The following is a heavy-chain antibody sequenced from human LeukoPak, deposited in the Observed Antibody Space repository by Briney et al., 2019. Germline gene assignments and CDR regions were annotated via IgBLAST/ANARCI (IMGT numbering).Heavy chain of an antibody. Sequence: ASVKVSCKASGYTFTSYYMHWVRQAPGQGLEWMGIINPSGGSTSYAQKFQSRVTMTRDTYTSTVYMELSRLRSDDRAVYYCVRTGWEPWTVYYYYYMDVWGKGTKVTVSS. CDR1: GYTFTSYY. CDR3: VRTGWEPWTVYYYYYMDV. D-gene: IGHD1-26*01. CDR2: INPSGGST. J-gene: IGHJ6*03. V-gene: IGHV1-46*01.